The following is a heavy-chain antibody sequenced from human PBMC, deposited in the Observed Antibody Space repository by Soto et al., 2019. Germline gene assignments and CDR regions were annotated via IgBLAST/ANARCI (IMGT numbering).Heavy chain of an antibody. V-gene: IGHV4-59*08. D-gene: IGHD2-2*01. CDR3: ARWGYCSSTNCYPDY. Sequence: PSETLSLTCSVSGGSINSFYWSWIRQPPGKGLEWIGYMYYSGSTTYNPSLKSRVTISVDTSKKQFSLKLSSVTAADTAVYYCARWGYCSSTNCYPDYWGQGTLVTVSS. J-gene: IGHJ4*02. CDR2: MYYSGST. CDR1: GGSINSFY.